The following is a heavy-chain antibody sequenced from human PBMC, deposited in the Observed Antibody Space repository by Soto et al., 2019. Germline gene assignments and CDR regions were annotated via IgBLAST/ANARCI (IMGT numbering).Heavy chain of an antibody. CDR2: IWYDGSNK. Sequence: PGGSLRLSCAASGFTFSSYGMHWVRQAPVKGLEWVAVIWYDGSNKYYADSVKGRFTISRDNSKNTLYLQMNSLRAEDTAVYYCARDHLYCSGGSCSRRFDPWGQGTLVTVSS. CDR3: ARDHLYCSGGSCSRRFDP. V-gene: IGHV3-33*01. D-gene: IGHD2-15*01. CDR1: GFTFSSYG. J-gene: IGHJ5*02.